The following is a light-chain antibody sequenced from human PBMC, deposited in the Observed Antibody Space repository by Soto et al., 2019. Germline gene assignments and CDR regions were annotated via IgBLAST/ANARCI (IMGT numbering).Light chain of an antibody. Sequence: EIVMTQSPATLSVSPGERATLSCRASQSVGSHLDWYQQRPGQAPRLLIYGPSYRATGIPARFSGSGSGTDFTIIISSLQSEDFAVYYCQQYDNWPPFTFGPGTKVDIK. J-gene: IGKJ3*01. CDR1: QSVGSH. CDR2: GPS. CDR3: QQYDNWPPFT. V-gene: IGKV3-15*01.